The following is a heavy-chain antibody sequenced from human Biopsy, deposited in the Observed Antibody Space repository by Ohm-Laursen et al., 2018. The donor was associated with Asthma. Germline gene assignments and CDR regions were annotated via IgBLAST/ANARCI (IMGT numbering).Heavy chain of an antibody. CDR3: ARTYYDFLTGQVNDAFAI. Sequence: ASVKVSCNASGYTFTGYYMHWVRQAPGQGLEWMGRIKGYSGATNYAQKFQGRVTMTRDTSINTAYLELSSLRSEDTAVYYCARTYYDFLTGQVNDAFAIWGQGTMVTVSS. CDR2: IKGYSGAT. D-gene: IGHD3-9*01. V-gene: IGHV1-2*06. CDR1: GYTFTGYY. J-gene: IGHJ3*02.